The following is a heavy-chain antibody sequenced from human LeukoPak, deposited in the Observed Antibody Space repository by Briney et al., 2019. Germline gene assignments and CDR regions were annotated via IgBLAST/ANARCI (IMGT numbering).Heavy chain of an antibody. J-gene: IGHJ4*02. V-gene: IGHV1-46*01. CDR1: GYTFTSYY. CDR2: INPSGGST. CDR3: ARDRGSATHFDY. D-gene: IGHD3-10*01. Sequence: ASVKVSCKASGYTFTSYYMHWVRQAPGQGLEWMGIINPSGGSTSYAQKFQGRVTMTRDTSTSTVYMELSSLGSEDTAVYYCARDRGSATHFDYWGQGTLVTVSS.